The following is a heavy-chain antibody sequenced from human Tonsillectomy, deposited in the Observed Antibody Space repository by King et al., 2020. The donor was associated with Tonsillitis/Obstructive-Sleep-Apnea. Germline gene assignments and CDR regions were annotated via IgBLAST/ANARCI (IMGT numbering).Heavy chain of an antibody. J-gene: IGHJ4*02. CDR2: ISGSGGST. CDR3: AKDRAGGIVVEPAAPFDY. D-gene: IGHD2-2*01. CDR1: GFTFSSYA. Sequence: QLVQSGGGLVQSGGSLRLSCAASGFTFSSYAMSWVRQAPGKGLEWVSTISGSGGSTYYADSVKGRLTISRDNSKNTLYLQMNSLRAKDTAVYYCAKDRAGGIVVEPAAPFDYWGQGTLVTVSS. V-gene: IGHV3-23*04.